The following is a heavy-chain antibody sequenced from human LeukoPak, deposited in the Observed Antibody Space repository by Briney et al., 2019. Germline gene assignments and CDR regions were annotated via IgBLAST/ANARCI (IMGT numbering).Heavy chain of an antibody. CDR1: GFTLSSDN. Sequence: GGSLRLSCAASGFTLSSDNMNWVRQAPGKGLEWVSYISSSGSTIYYADSVKGRFTISRDNARNSLYLQMNSLRAEDTAVYYCARVGSPPWSYYYYMDVWGKGTTVTVFS. D-gene: IGHD1-26*01. CDR3: ARVGSPPWSYYYYMDV. J-gene: IGHJ6*03. V-gene: IGHV3-48*01. CDR2: ISSSGSTI.